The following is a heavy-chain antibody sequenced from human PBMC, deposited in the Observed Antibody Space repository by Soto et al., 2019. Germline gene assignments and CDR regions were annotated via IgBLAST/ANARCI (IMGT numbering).Heavy chain of an antibody. Sequence: KPSETLSLTCAVYGGSFSGYYWSWIRQPPGKGLEWIGEINHSGSTNYNPSLKSRVTISVDTSKNQFSLRLSSVTAADTAVYYCAGRSSIAKQYYYGMDVWGQGTTVTVSS. D-gene: IGHD6-6*01. CDR2: INHSGST. J-gene: IGHJ6*02. V-gene: IGHV4-34*01. CDR3: AGRSSIAKQYYYGMDV. CDR1: GGSFSGYY.